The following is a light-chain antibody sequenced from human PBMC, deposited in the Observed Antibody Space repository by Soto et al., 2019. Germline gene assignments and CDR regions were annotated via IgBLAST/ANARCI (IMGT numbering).Light chain of an antibody. J-gene: IGKJ2*01. CDR2: GAS. CDR3: QQYGSSPYT. CDR1: QSVSNSY. Sequence: EIVLTQSPGTLSLSPGERATLSCRASQSVSNSYLAWYQQKAGQAPRLLIYGASSRATGSPDRFSGSGSGTDFTLPISRLEPEDFAVYYCQQYGSSPYTFGQGTKVEIK. V-gene: IGKV3-20*01.